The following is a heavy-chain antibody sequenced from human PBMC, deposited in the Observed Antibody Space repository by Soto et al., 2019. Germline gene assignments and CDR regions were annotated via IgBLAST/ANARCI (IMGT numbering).Heavy chain of an antibody. V-gene: IGHV3-33*01. J-gene: IGHJ4*02. CDR2: IRYDGSNI. CDR1: GFTFSGYG. Sequence: QVQLVESGGGVVQPGRSLRLSCVASGFTFSGYGMHWVRQAPGKGLEWVAIIRYDGSNIYYADSVRGRFAIHRDNSNNTLFLQMDSLGAEATAVYYCARDAVGGTAFWGNLDYWGQGALVTDST. D-gene: IGHD2-15*01. CDR3: ARDAVGGTAFWGNLDY.